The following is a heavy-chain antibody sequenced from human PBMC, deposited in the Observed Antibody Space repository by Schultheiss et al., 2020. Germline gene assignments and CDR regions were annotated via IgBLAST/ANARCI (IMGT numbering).Heavy chain of an antibody. D-gene: IGHD3-16*01. Sequence: GGSLRLSCAASGFTFSSYAMSWVRQAPGKGLEWVSAISGSGGYTYYADSVKGRFTVSRDNSKNTLFLQTNSLRAEDTAVYYCARGSRIYGMDVWGQGTTVTVSS. J-gene: IGHJ6*02. CDR2: ISGSGGYT. CDR1: GFTFSSYA. CDR3: ARGSRIYGMDV. V-gene: IGHV3-23*01.